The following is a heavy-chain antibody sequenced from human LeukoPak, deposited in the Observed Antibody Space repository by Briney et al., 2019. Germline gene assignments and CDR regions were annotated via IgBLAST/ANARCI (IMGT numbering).Heavy chain of an antibody. D-gene: IGHD3-9*01. J-gene: IGHJ4*02. Sequence: PAGSLRVSCAASGFTFSNSAMNWVRQVPGKGLEWVSSIDYDSSHIYYAASVRGRFTISRDNARNSVYLQMNSLRVEDTAVYYCARDPLRYLRVGHYDYWGQGTLVAVSS. CDR2: IDYDSSHI. V-gene: IGHV3-21*01. CDR1: GFTFSNSA. CDR3: ARDPLRYLRVGHYDY.